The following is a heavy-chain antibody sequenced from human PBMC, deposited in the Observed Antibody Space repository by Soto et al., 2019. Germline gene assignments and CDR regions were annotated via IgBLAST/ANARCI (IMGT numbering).Heavy chain of an antibody. V-gene: IGHV4-31*02. CDR2: IYYSGST. CDR3: ARANPTYYYYMDV. Sequence: PGKGLEWIGYIYYSGSTYYNPSLKSRVTISVDTSKNQFSLKLSSVTAADTAVYYCARANPTYYYYMDVWGKGTTVTVSS. J-gene: IGHJ6*03.